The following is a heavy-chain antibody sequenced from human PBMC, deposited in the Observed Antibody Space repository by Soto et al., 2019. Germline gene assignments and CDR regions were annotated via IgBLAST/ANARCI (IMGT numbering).Heavy chain of an antibody. J-gene: IGHJ4*02. CDR1: GFTVNSDY. CDR2: IYNGEST. D-gene: IGHD3-16*01. CDR3: ARDGRGLGKLSLFEY. V-gene: IGHV3-53*01. Sequence: EVQLVESGGGLIQPGGSLRLSCAASGFTVNSDYMNWIRQTPGKGLEWVAFIYNGESTHYADSVKGRSTISSDRSKNTLFLHMNRLTIENTAVYYCARDGRGLGKLSLFEYWGQGTLVTVSS.